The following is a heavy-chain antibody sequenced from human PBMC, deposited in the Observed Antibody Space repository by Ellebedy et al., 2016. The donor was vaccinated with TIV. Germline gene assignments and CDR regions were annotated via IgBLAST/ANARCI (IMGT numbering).Heavy chain of an antibody. CDR2: IDPNNGGT. CDR1: GYIFTGYY. Sequence: AASVKVSCKASGYIFTGYYLHSVRQPPGQGLQWTAWIDPNNGGTHFAQNLQGRVTMTRDTSLSTVYMELRRLKSDDTAVYYCAREQGSVFHHWGQGTLVTVSS. J-gene: IGHJ4*02. CDR3: AREQGSVFHH. V-gene: IGHV1-2*02.